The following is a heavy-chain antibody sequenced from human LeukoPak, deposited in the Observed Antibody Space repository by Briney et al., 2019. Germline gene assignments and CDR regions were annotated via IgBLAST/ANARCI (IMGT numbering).Heavy chain of an antibody. CDR3: ASNLYSYGFDY. V-gene: IGHV4-39*01. CDR2: IYYSGNT. D-gene: IGHD5-18*01. CDR1: GGSISNSSYY. Sequence: SETLSLTCTVSGGSISNSSYYWGWIRQPPGKGLEWIGSIYYSGNTYYNPSLKSRLTISVDTSKNQFSLKLSSVTTADTAVYYCASNLYSYGFDYWGQGTLVTVSS. J-gene: IGHJ4*02.